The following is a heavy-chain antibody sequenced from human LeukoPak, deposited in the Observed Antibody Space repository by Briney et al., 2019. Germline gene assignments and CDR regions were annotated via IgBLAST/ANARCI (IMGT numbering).Heavy chain of an antibody. CDR1: GFTFSGYN. Sequence: GGSLRLSCAASGFTFSGYNMNWVRQAPGKGLEWVSSISSSSIYIYYADSVKGRFTISRDNAKNSLYLQMNSLRAEDTAVYYCARVGDSSSSYFDYWGQGTPVTVSS. J-gene: IGHJ4*02. CDR2: ISSSSIYI. D-gene: IGHD3-22*01. V-gene: IGHV3-21*01. CDR3: ARVGDSSSSYFDY.